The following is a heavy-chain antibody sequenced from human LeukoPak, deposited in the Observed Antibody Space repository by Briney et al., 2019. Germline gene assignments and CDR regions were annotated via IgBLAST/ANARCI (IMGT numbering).Heavy chain of an antibody. CDR1: GFTFDDYA. Sequence: QSGGSLRLSCTPSGFTFDDYAMHWVRQAPGKGPEWVALISYDGGNIYYADSVKGRFTISRDNSQNTLYLQMNSLRAEDTAVYYCARDPPFRTGWSQNFFDYWGPGTLVTVSS. D-gene: IGHD6-19*01. J-gene: IGHJ4*02. CDR2: ISYDGGNI. V-gene: IGHV3-30*01. CDR3: ARDPPFRTGWSQNFFDY.